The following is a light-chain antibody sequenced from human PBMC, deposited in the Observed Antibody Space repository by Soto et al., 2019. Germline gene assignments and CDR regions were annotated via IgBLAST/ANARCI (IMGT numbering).Light chain of an antibody. J-gene: IGLJ3*02. Sequence: QSALTQPRSVSGSPGQSVAISCTRTSSDVGTFDFVSWYQQHPGKAPKLMLYDVTKRPSGVPDRFSGSKSGDTASLTISGLQVEDEADYYCCLYTASYSVFGGGTKLTVL. V-gene: IGLV2-11*01. CDR2: DVT. CDR1: SSDVGTFDF. CDR3: CLYTASYSV.